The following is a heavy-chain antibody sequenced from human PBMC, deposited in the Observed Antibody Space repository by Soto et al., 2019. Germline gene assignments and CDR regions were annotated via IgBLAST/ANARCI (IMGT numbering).Heavy chain of an antibody. CDR1: GYTFTSYG. CDR2: INPYNGNT. D-gene: IGHD6-13*01. J-gene: IGHJ4*02. CDR3: ARVGVGLAAPRVWPY. Sequence: QVQLAQSGAEVKKPGASVKVSCNASGYTFTSYGISWVRQAPGQGLEWMAWINPYNGNTKYAEKFLGRVTVTTDTSTATAYMEVRSLTSDDTAVFYCARVGVGLAAPRVWPYWGQGTPVTVSS. V-gene: IGHV1-18*01.